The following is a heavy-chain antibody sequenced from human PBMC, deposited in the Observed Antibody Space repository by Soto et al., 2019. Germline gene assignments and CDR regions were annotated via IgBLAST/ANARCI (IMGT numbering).Heavy chain of an antibody. CDR1: GFTFTRYS. J-gene: IGHJ4*02. CDR3: ARESEDLTSNFDY. V-gene: IGHV3-21*06. Sequence: GGSLRLSCAASGFTFTRYSMNWVRRAPGKGLEWVSSISSTTNYIYYGDSMKGRFTISRDNAKNSLYLEMNSLRAEDTAVYYCARESEDLTSNFDYWGQGTLVTVSS. CDR2: ISSTTNYI.